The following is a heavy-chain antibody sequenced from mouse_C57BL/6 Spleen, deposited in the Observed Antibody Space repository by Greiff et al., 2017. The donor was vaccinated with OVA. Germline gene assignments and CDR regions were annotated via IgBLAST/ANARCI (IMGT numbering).Heavy chain of an antibody. CDR2: ISDGGSYT. Sequence: DVMLVESGGGLVKPGGSLKLSCAASGFTFSSYAMSWVRQTPEKRLEWVATISDGGSYTYYPDNVKGRFTISRDNAKNNLYLQMSHLKSEDTAMYYCARGTTVVAPYWYFDVWGTGTTVTVSS. CDR3: ARGTTVVAPYWYFDV. V-gene: IGHV5-4*03. D-gene: IGHD1-1*01. CDR1: GFTFSSYA. J-gene: IGHJ1*03.